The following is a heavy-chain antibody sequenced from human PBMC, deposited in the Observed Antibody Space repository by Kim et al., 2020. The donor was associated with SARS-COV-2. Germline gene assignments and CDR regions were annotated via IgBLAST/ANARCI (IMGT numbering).Heavy chain of an antibody. V-gene: IGHV3-30*04. Sequence: GGSLRLSCAASGFTFSSYAMHWVRQAPGKGLEWVAVISYDGSNKYYADSVKGRFTISRDNSKNTLYLQMNSLRAEDTAVYYCARALTSGSYSDYWGQGTLVTVSS. D-gene: IGHD1-26*01. J-gene: IGHJ4*02. CDR3: ARALTSGSYSDY. CDR1: GFTFSSYA. CDR2: ISYDGSNK.